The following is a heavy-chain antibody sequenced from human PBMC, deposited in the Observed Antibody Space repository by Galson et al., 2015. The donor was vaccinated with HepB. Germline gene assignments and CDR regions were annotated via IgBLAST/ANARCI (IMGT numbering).Heavy chain of an antibody. CDR1: GYSFTSYW. V-gene: IGHV5-10-1*01. CDR2: IDPSDSYT. J-gene: IGHJ6*02. D-gene: IGHD6-13*01. CDR3: ARHDAIAAAEGWMDV. Sequence: QSGAEVKKPGESLRISCKGSGYSFTSYWISWVRQMPGKGLEWMGRIDPSDSYTNYSPSFQGHVTISADKSISTAYLQWSSLKASDTAMYYCARHDAIAAAEGWMDVWGQGTTVTVSS.